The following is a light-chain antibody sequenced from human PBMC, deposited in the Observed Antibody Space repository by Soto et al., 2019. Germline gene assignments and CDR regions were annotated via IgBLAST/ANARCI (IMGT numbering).Light chain of an antibody. Sequence: EIVMTQSPATLSVSPGERATLSCRASQTVSSNLAWYQQKPGQAPRLLIYGASTRATGIPARFSGSGSGTGFTLTITSLQSEDVAVYYRPQYHNWPPYTFGQGTKLEI. CDR1: QTVSSN. V-gene: IGKV3-15*01. CDR3: PQYHNWPPYT. CDR2: GAS. J-gene: IGKJ2*01.